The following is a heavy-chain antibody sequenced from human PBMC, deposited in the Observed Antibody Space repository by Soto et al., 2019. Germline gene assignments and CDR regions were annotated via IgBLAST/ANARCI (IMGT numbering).Heavy chain of an antibody. J-gene: IGHJ4*02. CDR3: ARCVGSGSYYNVPLDY. V-gene: IGHV4-4*02. Sequence: SETLSLTCTVSGGSISSYWWSWVRQPPGKGLEWIGEIYHSGSTNYNPSLKSRVTISVDKSKNQFSLKLSSVTAADTAVYYCARCVGSGSYYNVPLDYWGQGTLVTVSS. D-gene: IGHD3-10*01. CDR2: IYHSGST. CDR1: GGSISSYW.